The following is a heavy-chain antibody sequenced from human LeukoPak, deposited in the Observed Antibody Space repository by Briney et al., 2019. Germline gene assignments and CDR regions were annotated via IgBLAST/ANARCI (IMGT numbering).Heavy chain of an antibody. V-gene: IGHV4-34*01. Sequence: SETLSLTCAVYGGSFSGYYWSWIRQPPGKGLEWIGEINDSGSTNYNPSLKSRVTISVDTSKNQFSLKLSSVTAADTAVYYCARGAHYYDILTGYPRPQYYLDYWGQGTLVTVSS. CDR1: GGSFSGYY. D-gene: IGHD3-9*01. J-gene: IGHJ4*02. CDR3: ARGAHYYDILTGYPRPQYYLDY. CDR2: INDSGST.